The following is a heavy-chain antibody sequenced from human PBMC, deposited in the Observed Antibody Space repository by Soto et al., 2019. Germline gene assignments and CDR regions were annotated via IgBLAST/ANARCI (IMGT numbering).Heavy chain of an antibody. CDR2: ISYDGSNK. Sequence: ESGGGVVQPGRSLRLSCAASGFTFSSYAMHWVRQAPGKGLEWVAVISYDGSNKYYADSVKGRFTISRDNSKNTLYLQMNSLRAEDTAVYYCARGYSSGWTVDYWGQGTLVTVSS. CDR1: GFTFSSYA. D-gene: IGHD6-19*01. V-gene: IGHV3-30-3*01. CDR3: ARGYSSGWTVDY. J-gene: IGHJ4*02.